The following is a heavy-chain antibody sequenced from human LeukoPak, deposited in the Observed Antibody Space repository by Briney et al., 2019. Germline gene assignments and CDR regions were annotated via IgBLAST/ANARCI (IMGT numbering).Heavy chain of an antibody. J-gene: IGHJ4*02. V-gene: IGHV1-46*01. D-gene: IGHD2-2*01. CDR3: AIGYCSSTSCPYAVDY. CDR2: INPSGGST. CDR1: GYTSTSYY. Sequence: ASVKVSCKASGYTSTSYYMHWVRQAPGQGLEWMGIINPSGGSTSYAQKFQGRVTMTRDTSTSTVYMELSSLRSEDTAVYYCAIGYCSSTSCPYAVDYWGQGTLVTVSS.